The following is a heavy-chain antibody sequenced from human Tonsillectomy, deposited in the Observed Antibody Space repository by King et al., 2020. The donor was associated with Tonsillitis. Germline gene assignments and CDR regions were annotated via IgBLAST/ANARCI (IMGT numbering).Heavy chain of an antibody. CDR2: INHGGST. Sequence: VQLQQWGAGLLKPSETLSLTCAVYGGSFSDYFWTWIRQPPGKGLEWIGEINHGGSTNYNPSLKSRVAISVDTSKNQFSLTLSSVTAADTAVYYCARGRNQYYDFWSGHYTTLDYWGQGTLVTVSS. CDR3: ARGRNQYYDFWSGHYTTLDY. D-gene: IGHD3-3*01. CDR1: GGSFSDYF. J-gene: IGHJ4*02. V-gene: IGHV4-34*01.